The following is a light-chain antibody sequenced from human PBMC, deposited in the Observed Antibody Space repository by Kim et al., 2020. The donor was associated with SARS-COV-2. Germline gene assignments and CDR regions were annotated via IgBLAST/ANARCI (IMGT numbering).Light chain of an antibody. CDR3: QQMDRSPLT. J-gene: IGKJ4*01. Sequence: IQLTQAPSSLSAYVGDRVTITCRASQDIGHSLAWYRQEPGKAPEVLIYRASTLQSGVPSRFSGSGSGTEFTLTISSLQAEDFTTYYCQQMDRSPLTFGGGTKVDIK. V-gene: IGKV1-9*01. CDR1: QDIGHS. CDR2: RAS.